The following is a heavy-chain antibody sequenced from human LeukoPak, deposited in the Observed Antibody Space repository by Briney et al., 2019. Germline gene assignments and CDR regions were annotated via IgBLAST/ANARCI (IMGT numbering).Heavy chain of an antibody. J-gene: IGHJ4*02. CDR2: IKQDGSEK. Sequence: HPGGSLRLSCAASGFTFSSYWMSWVRQAPGKGLEWVANIKQDGSEKYYVDSVKGRFTISRDNSKNTLYLQMNSLRAEDTAVYYCARENYYDSSGPVDYWGQGTLVTVSS. CDR3: ARENYYDSSGPVDY. V-gene: IGHV3-7*03. D-gene: IGHD3-22*01. CDR1: GFTFSSYW.